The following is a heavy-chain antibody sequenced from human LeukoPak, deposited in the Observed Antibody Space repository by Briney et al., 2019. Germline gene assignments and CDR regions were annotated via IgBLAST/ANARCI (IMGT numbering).Heavy chain of an antibody. J-gene: IGHJ4*02. Sequence: GGSLRLSCAPFGFTFSSYGMHWVRQAPGKGLEWVAVISYDGSSKYYADSVKGRFTISRDNSKNTLYLLMNSLRAEDTAVYYCAKGGGGRWLHYFDYWGQGTLVTVSS. D-gene: IGHD5-24*01. V-gene: IGHV3-30*18. CDR2: ISYDGSSK. CDR1: GFTFSSYG. CDR3: AKGGGGRWLHYFDY.